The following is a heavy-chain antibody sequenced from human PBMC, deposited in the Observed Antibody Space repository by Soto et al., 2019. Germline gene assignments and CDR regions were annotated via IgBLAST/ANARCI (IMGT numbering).Heavy chain of an antibody. Sequence: GESLKISCKGSGYSFTSYWIGWVRQMPGKGLECMGIIYPGDSDTRYSPSFQGQVTISADKSISTAYLQWNSLKASDTAIYYCARSFRAYCTSTTCYTDCFDPWGQGTLVTVSS. J-gene: IGHJ5*01. CDR2: IYPGDSDT. CDR3: ARSFRAYCTSTTCYTDCFDP. D-gene: IGHD2-2*02. V-gene: IGHV5-51*01. CDR1: GYSFTSYW.